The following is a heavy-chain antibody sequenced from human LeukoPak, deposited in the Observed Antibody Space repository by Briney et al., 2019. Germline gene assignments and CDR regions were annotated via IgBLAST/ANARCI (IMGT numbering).Heavy chain of an antibody. CDR1: GGSISSYY. J-gene: IGHJ6*03. CDR2: IYYSGST. CDR3: ARVGRFGFRERPKNGHYYYYMDV. D-gene: IGHD3-10*01. Sequence: PSETLSLTCTVSGGSISSYYWSWIRQPPGKGLEWIGYIYYSGSTNYNPSLKSRVTISVDTSKNQFSLKLSSVTAADTAVYYCARVGRFGFRERPKNGHYYYYMDVWGKGTTVTISS. V-gene: IGHV4-59*01.